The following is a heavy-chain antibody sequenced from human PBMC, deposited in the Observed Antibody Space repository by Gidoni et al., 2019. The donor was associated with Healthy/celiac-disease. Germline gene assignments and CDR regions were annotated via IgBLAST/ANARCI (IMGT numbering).Heavy chain of an antibody. V-gene: IGHV3-33*01. Sequence: QVQLVESGGGVVQPGRSLRLSCAASVFTSSSYGMHWVRQAPGKGLEWVAVIWYDGSNKYYADSVKGRFTISRDNSKNTLYLQMNSLRAEDTAVYYCARDSEGFDYWGQGTLVTVSS. CDR1: VFTSSSYG. J-gene: IGHJ4*02. CDR2: IWYDGSNK. CDR3: ARDSEGFDY.